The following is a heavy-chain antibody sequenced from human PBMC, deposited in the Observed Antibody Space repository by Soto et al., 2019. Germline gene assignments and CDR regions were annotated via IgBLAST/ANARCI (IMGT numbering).Heavy chain of an antibody. J-gene: IGHJ5*02. CDR1: GGSISSYY. V-gene: IGHV4-59*08. Sequence: PSETLSLTCTVSGGSISSYYWSWIRQPPGKGLEWIGYIYYSGSTNYNPSLKSRVTISVDTSKNQFSLKLSSVTAADTAVYYCAGSLKDWFDQWGQGTLVTVSS. CDR3: AGSLKDWFDQ. CDR2: IYYSGST.